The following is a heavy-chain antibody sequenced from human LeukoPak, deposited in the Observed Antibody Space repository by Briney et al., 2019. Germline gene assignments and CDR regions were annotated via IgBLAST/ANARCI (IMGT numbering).Heavy chain of an antibody. J-gene: IGHJ4*02. CDR2: IRYSGST. V-gene: IGHV4-59*05. Sequence: SETLSLTCTVSGGSISSYYWSWIRQPPGKGLEWIGSIRYSGSTYHNTSLKSRVTISVDTSKNQFSLKLSSVTAADTAVYYCARSHYYDSSGHYFDYWGQGTLVTVSS. D-gene: IGHD3-22*01. CDR1: GGSISSYY. CDR3: ARSHYYDSSGHYFDY.